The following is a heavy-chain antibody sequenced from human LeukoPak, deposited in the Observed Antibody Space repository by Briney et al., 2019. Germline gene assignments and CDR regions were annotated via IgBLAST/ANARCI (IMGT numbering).Heavy chain of an antibody. J-gene: IGHJ3*02. Sequence: SETLSLTCTVSGGSISSGGYYWSWIRQPPGKGLEWIGYIYHSGSTYYNPSLKSRVTISVDRSKNQFSLKLSSVTAADTAVYYCARAFRSSGRVTAFDIWGQGTMVTVSS. CDR1: GGSISSGGYY. CDR2: IYHSGST. CDR3: ARAFRSSGRVTAFDI. D-gene: IGHD3-22*01. V-gene: IGHV4-30-2*01.